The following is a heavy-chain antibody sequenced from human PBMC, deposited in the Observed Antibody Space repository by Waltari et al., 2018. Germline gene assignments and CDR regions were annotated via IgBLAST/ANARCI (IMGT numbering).Heavy chain of an antibody. Sequence: EVQLVESGGGLVQPGGSLRLSCAASGFTFNTYWMKWISQAPGKGLELVANINPYGSQKFYVDSVKGRFTVSRDNAQNSLYLQMNNLRAEDTAVYYCTTLARGESGDYWGQGTLVTVSS. J-gene: IGHJ4*02. CDR3: TTLARGESGDY. CDR1: GFTFNTYW. D-gene: IGHD3-10*01. CDR2: INPYGSQK. V-gene: IGHV3-7*01.